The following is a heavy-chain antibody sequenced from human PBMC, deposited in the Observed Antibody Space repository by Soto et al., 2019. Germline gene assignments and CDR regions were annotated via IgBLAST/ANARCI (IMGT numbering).Heavy chain of an antibody. CDR3: AKDLQLVLLYFDY. CDR2: ISGSGGST. D-gene: IGHD6-6*01. Sequence: EVQLLESGGGLVQPGGSLRLSCAASGFTFSSDAMSWVRQAPGKGLEWVSAISGSGGSTYYADSVKGRFTISRDNSKNTLYLQMNSLRAEDTAVYYCAKDLQLVLLYFDYWGQGTLVTVSS. V-gene: IGHV3-23*01. CDR1: GFTFSSDA. J-gene: IGHJ4*02.